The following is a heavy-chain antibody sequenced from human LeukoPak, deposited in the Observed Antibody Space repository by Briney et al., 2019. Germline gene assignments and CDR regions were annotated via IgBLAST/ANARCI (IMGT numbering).Heavy chain of an antibody. Sequence: GGSLRLSCAASGFTFSSYSMNWVRQAPGKVLEWVSVIYSGGSTHHADSVKGRFTISRDNSKNTLYLQMNSLRAEDTAVYYCARDSTWFGELLPYYYYYYYIDVWGKGTTVTVSS. CDR3: ARDSTWFGELLPYYYYYYYIDV. D-gene: IGHD3-10*01. J-gene: IGHJ6*03. CDR1: GFTFSSYS. CDR2: IYSGGST. V-gene: IGHV3-66*01.